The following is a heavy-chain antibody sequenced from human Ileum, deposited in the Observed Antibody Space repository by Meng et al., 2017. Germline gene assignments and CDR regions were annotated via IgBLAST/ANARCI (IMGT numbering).Heavy chain of an antibody. CDR2: INHSGST. V-gene: IGHV4-34*01. CDR3: ARGGPWFDP. Sequence: VHLPQGGGGLLNPSGHLSLTFASYGGSFSGYYWSWLHQPPGKGLAWIGEINHSGSTNSNPSLKSRVTISVDTSKNQFSLKLSSVTAADTAVYYCARGGPWFDPWGQGTLVTVSS. J-gene: IGHJ5*02. CDR1: GGSFSGYY.